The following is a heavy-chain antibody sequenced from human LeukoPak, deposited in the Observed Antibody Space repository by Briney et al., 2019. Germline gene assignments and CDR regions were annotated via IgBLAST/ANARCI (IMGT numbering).Heavy chain of an antibody. CDR2: IYYSGST. V-gene: IGHV4-59*01. CDR3: ARGRDSSGYRTDY. Sequence: SETLSLTCTVSGGSISSYYWSWIRQPPGKGLEWVGYIYYSGSTNYNPSLKSRVTISVDTSKNQFSLKLNSVTAADTAVYYCARGRDSSGYRTDYWGQGTLVTVSS. CDR1: GGSISSYY. J-gene: IGHJ4*02. D-gene: IGHD3-22*01.